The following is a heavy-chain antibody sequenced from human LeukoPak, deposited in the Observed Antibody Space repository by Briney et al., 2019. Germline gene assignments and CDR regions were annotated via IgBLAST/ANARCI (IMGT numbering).Heavy chain of an antibody. D-gene: IGHD3-22*01. CDR3: ARGYYYDSSGSFYFDY. J-gene: IGHJ4*02. CDR1: GFSFRSYA. Sequence: GGSLRLSCAASGFSFRSYAMHWVRQAPGKGLEWVAAISYDGSNKYYAYSVKGRFTISRDNSKNTLYLQMNSLRAEDTAVYYCARGYYYDSSGSFYFDYWGQGTLVTVSS. CDR2: ISYDGSNK. V-gene: IGHV3-30-3*01.